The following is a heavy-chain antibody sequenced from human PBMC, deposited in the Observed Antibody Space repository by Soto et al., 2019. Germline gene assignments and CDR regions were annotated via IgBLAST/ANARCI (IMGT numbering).Heavy chain of an antibody. J-gene: IGHJ4*02. V-gene: IGHV3-33*01. D-gene: IGHD3-3*01. Sequence: QVQLVESGGGVVQPGRSLRLSCAASGFTFSSYGMHWVRQAPGKGLEWVAVIWYDGSNKYYADSVKGRFTISRDNSKNTLYLQMNSLRAEDTAVYYCARDSLFGVVNYFDYWGQGTLVTVSS. CDR2: IWYDGSNK. CDR3: ARDSLFGVVNYFDY. CDR1: GFTFSSYG.